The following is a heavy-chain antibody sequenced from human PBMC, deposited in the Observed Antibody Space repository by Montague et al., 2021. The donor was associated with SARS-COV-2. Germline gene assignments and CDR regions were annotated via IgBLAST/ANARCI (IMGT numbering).Heavy chain of an antibody. D-gene: IGHD4-17*01. CDR1: GGSFSNYY. Sequence: SETLSLTCAVYGGSFSNYYWSWIRQPPGKGLEWIGEINHSGSTNYNPSLKSRVTISVDTSKNQFPLKLSSVTAADTAVYYCARGGTVTAFFAPRRTRRYNQFDLWGQGTLGTVSS. J-gene: IGHJ5*02. CDR2: INHSGST. CDR3: ARGGTVTAFFAPRRTRRYNQFDL. V-gene: IGHV4-34*01.